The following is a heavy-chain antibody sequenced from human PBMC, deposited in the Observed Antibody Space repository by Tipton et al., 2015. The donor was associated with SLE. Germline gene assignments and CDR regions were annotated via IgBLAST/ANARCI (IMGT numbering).Heavy chain of an antibody. J-gene: IGHJ3*02. CDR1: GYTFTGYY. Sequence: QLVQSGAEVKKPGASVKVSCKASGYTFTGYYMHWVRQAPGQGLEWMGWINPNSGGTNYAQKFQGRVTMTRDTSISTAYMELSRLRSDDTAVYYCARGYYDSSGTDAFDIWGQGTMVTVSS. V-gene: IGHV1-2*02. D-gene: IGHD3-22*01. CDR2: INPNSGGT. CDR3: ARGYYDSSGTDAFDI.